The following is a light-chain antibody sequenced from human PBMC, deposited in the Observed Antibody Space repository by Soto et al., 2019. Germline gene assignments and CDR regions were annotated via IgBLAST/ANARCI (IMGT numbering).Light chain of an antibody. J-gene: IGLJ2*01. CDR2: RNN. CDR1: SSNIGSNT. Sequence: QAVLTQPPSASGTPGQRVTISCSGSSSNIGSNTVSWYQQLPLSAPKLLIYRNNQRPSGVPDRFSGSKSGTSASLAISGLRSEDEADYYCAAWDDSLSGRVFGGGTKVTVL. CDR3: AAWDDSLSGRV. V-gene: IGLV1-47*01.